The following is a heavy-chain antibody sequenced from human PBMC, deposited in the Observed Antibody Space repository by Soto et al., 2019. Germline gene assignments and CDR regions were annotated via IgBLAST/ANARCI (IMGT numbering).Heavy chain of an antibody. J-gene: IGHJ6*02. Sequence: GGSLRLSCAASGFTFSSYSMNWVLQAPGKGLEWVSSISSGSSYIYYADSVKGRFTISRDNAKNSLYLQMNSLRAEDTAVYYCARSSGGSGKLWNYYGMDVWGQGTTVTVSS. CDR3: ARSSGGSGKLWNYYGMDV. CDR2: ISSGSSYI. D-gene: IGHD3-10*01. V-gene: IGHV3-21*06. CDR1: GFTFSSYS.